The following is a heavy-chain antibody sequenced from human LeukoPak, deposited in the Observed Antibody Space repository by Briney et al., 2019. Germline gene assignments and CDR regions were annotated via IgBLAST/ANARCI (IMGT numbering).Heavy chain of an antibody. CDR3: ARDRGGASDSDY. CDR2: IIPILGIA. V-gene: IGHV1-69*04. D-gene: IGHD1-26*01. Sequence: SVKVSCKASGGTFSSYAISWVRQAPGQGLEWMGRIIPILGIANYAQKFQGRVTTTADKSTSTAYMELSSLRSEDTAVYYCARDRGGASDSDYWGQGTLVTVSS. CDR1: GGTFSSYA. J-gene: IGHJ4*02.